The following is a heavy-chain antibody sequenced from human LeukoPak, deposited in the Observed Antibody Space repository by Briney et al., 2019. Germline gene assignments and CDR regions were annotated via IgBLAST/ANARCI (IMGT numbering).Heavy chain of an antibody. D-gene: IGHD5-24*01. Sequence: GGSLRLSCAASGFTFSGHAMHWVRQAPGKGLEWVSVIYGGGNIYYADSVKGRFTISRDNSKNTLYLQMNSLRAEDTAVYYCARGAGYNYPYYFDYWGQGTLVTVSS. CDR1: GFTFSGHA. V-gene: IGHV3-53*01. CDR3: ARGAGYNYPYYFDY. CDR2: IYGGGNI. J-gene: IGHJ4*02.